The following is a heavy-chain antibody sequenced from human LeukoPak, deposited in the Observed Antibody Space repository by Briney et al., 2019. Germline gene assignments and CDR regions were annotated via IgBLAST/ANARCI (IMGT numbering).Heavy chain of an antibody. Sequence: SATLSLTCAVYGGPFSGYYWSWIRQPPGKGLEWIGEINHSGSTNYNPSLKSRVTILVDTSKNQFSLKLSSVTAADTAVYYCARGSIVGAYFEFWGQGTLVTVSS. D-gene: IGHD1-26*01. CDR2: INHSGST. CDR1: GGPFSGYY. V-gene: IGHV4-34*01. J-gene: IGHJ4*02. CDR3: ARGSIVGAYFEF.